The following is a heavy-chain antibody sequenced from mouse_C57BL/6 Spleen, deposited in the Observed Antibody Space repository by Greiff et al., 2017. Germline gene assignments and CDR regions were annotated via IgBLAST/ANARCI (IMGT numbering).Heavy chain of an antibody. D-gene: IGHD1-1*01. CDR1: GYTFTSYD. J-gene: IGHJ1*03. Sequence: VKLQQSGPELVKPGASVKLSCKASGYTFTSYDINWVKQRPGQGLEWIGWIYPRDGSTKYNEKFKGKATLTVDTSSSTAYMELHSLTSEDSAVYFGARDYGSSYDWYFDVWGTGTTVTVAS. V-gene: IGHV1-85*01. CDR3: ARDYGSSYDWYFDV. CDR2: IYPRDGST.